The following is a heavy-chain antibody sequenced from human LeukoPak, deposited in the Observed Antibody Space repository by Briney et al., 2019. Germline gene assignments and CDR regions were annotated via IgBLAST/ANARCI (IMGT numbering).Heavy chain of an antibody. CDR2: IYYSGST. CDR3: ARGADRGPFDY. CDR1: GGSISSYY. Sequence: PSETLSLTCSVSGGSISSYYWSWIRQPPGKGLEWIGYIYYSGSTNYNPSLKSRVTISVDTSKNQFSLKLSSVTAADTAVYYCARGADRGPFDYWGQGTLVTVSS. J-gene: IGHJ4*02. D-gene: IGHD3-10*01. V-gene: IGHV4-59*12.